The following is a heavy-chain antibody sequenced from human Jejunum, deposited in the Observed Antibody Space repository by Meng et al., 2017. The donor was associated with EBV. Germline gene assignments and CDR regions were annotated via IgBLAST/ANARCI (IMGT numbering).Heavy chain of an antibody. V-gene: IGHV7-4-1*02. CDR2: INTKTGNP. CDR1: GYTFTNYS. D-gene: IGHD1-26*01. Sequence: QPGSELRKPGASVKISCKTSGYTFTNYSMNWVRQAPGQGLEWMAWINTKTGNPAYAQGFTGRFVFSLDMSVTTIYLQISSLEAEDTAIYYCARAVVGSTSLDYWGQGTLVTVSS. CDR3: ARAVVGSTSLDY. J-gene: IGHJ4*02.